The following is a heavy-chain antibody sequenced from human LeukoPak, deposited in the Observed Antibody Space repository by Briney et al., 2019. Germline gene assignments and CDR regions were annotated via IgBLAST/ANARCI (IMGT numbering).Heavy chain of an antibody. V-gene: IGHV3-23*01. CDR2: ITGSGSKT. J-gene: IGHJ4*02. Sequence: GGSLRLACAASGFTFSSYYMSWVRQAPGKGLEWVSTITGSGSKTYYGDSVKGRFTISGDISKSTLYLQMNSLRAEDTAVYYCAKEGSGDTANGFDYWGQGTPVTVSS. D-gene: IGHD5-18*01. CDR1: GFTFSSYY. CDR3: AKEGSGDTANGFDY.